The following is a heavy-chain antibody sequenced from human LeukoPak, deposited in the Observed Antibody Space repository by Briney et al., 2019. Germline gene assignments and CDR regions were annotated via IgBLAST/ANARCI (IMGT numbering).Heavy chain of an antibody. Sequence: ASVRVSCKASGHTFTGYYIHWVRQAPGQGLEWMAWINPDSGGISYAQKFQGRVTMTRDRSISTAYMELSSLRSDDTAVYYCARAGMIVESSAQNDYWGQGTLVTVSS. CDR2: INPDSGGI. J-gene: IGHJ4*02. D-gene: IGHD3-22*01. V-gene: IGHV1-2*02. CDR3: ARAGMIVESSAQNDY. CDR1: GHTFTGYY.